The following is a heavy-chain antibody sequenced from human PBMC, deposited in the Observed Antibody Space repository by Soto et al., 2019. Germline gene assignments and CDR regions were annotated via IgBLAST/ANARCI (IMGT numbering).Heavy chain of an antibody. V-gene: IGHV3-21*01. CDR1: GFTFSSYS. CDR3: ARGAPYCSGGSCYRDY. J-gene: IGHJ4*02. Sequence: WGSLRLSCAASGFTFSSYSMNWVRQAPGKVLEWVSSISSSSSYIYYADSVKGRFTISRDNAKNSLYLQMNRLRAEDTAVYYCARGAPYCSGGSCYRDYWGQGTLGTVSS. D-gene: IGHD2-15*01. CDR2: ISSSSSYI.